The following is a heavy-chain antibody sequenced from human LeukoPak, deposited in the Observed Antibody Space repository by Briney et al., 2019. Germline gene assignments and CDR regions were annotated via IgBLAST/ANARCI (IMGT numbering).Heavy chain of an antibody. V-gene: IGHV1-2*06. Sequence: GASVKVSCKASGYSFTDYYIHWVRQAPGQGLEWVGLIHPNSGDTFYAQKFRGRVTMTRDTSINTAYMELDRLTSDDTAVYYCARDYSGSHTHWAQGTLVTVSS. D-gene: IGHD1-26*01. J-gene: IGHJ4*02. CDR2: IHPNSGDT. CDR1: GYSFTDYY. CDR3: ARDYSGSHTH.